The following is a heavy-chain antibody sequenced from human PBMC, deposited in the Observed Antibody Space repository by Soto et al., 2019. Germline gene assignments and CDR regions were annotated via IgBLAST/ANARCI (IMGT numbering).Heavy chain of an antibody. V-gene: IGHV1-69*05. CDR2: IIPIFGTA. CDR3: ARPPGGRGDYYGMDV. D-gene: IGHD2-15*01. Sequence: QVQLVQSGAEVKKPGSSVKVSCKASGGTFSSYAISWVRQAPGQGLEWMGGIIPIFGTANYAQKFQGRVTXTXXXSXXTAYMELSSLRSEDTAVDYCARPPGGRGDYYGMDVWGQGTTVTVSS. CDR1: GGTFSSYA. J-gene: IGHJ6*02.